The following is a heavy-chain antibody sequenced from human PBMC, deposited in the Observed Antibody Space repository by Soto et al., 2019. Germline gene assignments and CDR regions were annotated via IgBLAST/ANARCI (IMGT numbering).Heavy chain of an antibody. CDR2: INPNSGGT. CDR1: GYTFSGYY. Sequence: QEQLVQSGAEVKKPGASVKVSCKASGYTFSGYYIHWLRQAPGQGLEWMGWINPNSGGTNYAQKFQGRVTVTRDTPTSTAYMELSSLRSEDTAVYYCARDLSIAAADIGYGMDVWGQGTTVTVSS. J-gene: IGHJ6*02. CDR3: ARDLSIAAADIGYGMDV. D-gene: IGHD6-13*01. V-gene: IGHV1-2*02.